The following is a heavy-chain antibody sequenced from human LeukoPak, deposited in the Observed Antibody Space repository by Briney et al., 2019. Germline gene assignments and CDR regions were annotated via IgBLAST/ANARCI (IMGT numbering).Heavy chain of an antibody. CDR3: ARRIGYCSSTSCFLAFDI. CDR1: GGSFSGYY. D-gene: IGHD2-2*01. J-gene: IGHJ3*02. Sequence: SETLSLTCAVYGGSFSGYYWSWIRQPPGKGLEWIGEINHSGSTNYNPSLESRVTISVDASKNQFSLKLSSVTAADTAVYYCARRIGYCSSTSCFLAFDIWGQGTMVTVSS. V-gene: IGHV4-34*01. CDR2: INHSGST.